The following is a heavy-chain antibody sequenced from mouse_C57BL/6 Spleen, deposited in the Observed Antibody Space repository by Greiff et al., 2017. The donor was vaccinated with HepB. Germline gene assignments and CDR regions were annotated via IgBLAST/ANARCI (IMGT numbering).Heavy chain of an antibody. CDR2: IYPGNSDT. CDR3: TSPYYYGSRGAMDY. V-gene: IGHV1-5*01. CDR1: GYTFTSYW. J-gene: IGHJ4*01. Sequence: VQLQQSGTVLARPGASVKMSCKTSGYTFTSYWMHWVKQRPGQGLEWIGAIYPGNSDTSYNQKFKGKAKLTAVTSGSTAYMELSSLTNEDSAVYYCTSPYYYGSRGAMDYWGQGTSVTVSS. D-gene: IGHD1-1*01.